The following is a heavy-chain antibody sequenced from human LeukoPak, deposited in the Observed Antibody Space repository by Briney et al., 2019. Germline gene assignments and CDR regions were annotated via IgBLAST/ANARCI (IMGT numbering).Heavy chain of an antibody. D-gene: IGHD2-15*01. J-gene: IGHJ6*02. CDR2: IIPIFGTA. CDR3: AREAEVVAATGNYYYYGMDV. CDR1: GYTFTGYY. V-gene: IGHV1-69*13. Sequence: ASVKVSCKASGYTFTGYYMHWVRQAPGQGLEWMGGIIPIFGTANYAQKFQGRVTITADESTSTAYMELSSLRSEDTTVYYCAREAEVVAATGNYYYYGMDVWGQGTTVTVSS.